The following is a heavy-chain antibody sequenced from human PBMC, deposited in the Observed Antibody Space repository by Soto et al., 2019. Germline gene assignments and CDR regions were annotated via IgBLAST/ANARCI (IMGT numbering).Heavy chain of an antibody. J-gene: IGHJ4*02. CDR3: ARESGGFEYSSSGFDY. CDR1: GGCVSSGSYD. Sequence: ETLSLTGTVSGGCVSSGSYDWSWIRQPRGKGLEWIGYIYYSGSTNYNPSLKSRVTISVDTSKNQFSLKLRSLTAADTAVYYCARESGGFEYSSSGFDYWGQGTLVTVSS. D-gene: IGHD6-6*01. V-gene: IGHV4-61*01. CDR2: IYYSGST.